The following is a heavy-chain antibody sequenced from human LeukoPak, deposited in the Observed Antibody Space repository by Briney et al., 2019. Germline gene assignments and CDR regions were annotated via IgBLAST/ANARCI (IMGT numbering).Heavy chain of an antibody. V-gene: IGHV1-58*02. CDR2: IVVGSGNT. CDR3: ASDVTGDGLIYLVY. Sequence: GASVKVSCKASGFTFTSSAMQWVRQARGQRLEWIGWIVVGSGNTNYAQKFQERVTITRDMSTSTAYMELSSLRSDDTAVYYCASDVTGDGLIYLVYWGLGTLVTVAS. CDR1: GFTFTSSA. J-gene: IGHJ4*02. D-gene: IGHD7-27*01.